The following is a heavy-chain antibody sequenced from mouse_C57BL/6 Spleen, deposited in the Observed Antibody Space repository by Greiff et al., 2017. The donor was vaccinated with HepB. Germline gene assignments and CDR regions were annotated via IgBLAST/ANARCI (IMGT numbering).Heavy chain of an antibody. J-gene: IGHJ1*03. CDR2: IYPGDGDT. CDR3: ARTGIYYYGSSNWYFDV. D-gene: IGHD1-1*01. CDR1: GYAFSSSW. V-gene: IGHV1-82*01. Sequence: VQLQQSGPELVKPGASVKISCKASGYAFSSSWMNWVKQRPGKGLEWIGRIYPGDGDTNYNGKFKGKATLTADKSSSTAYMQLSSLTSEDSAVYFCARTGIYYYGSSNWYFDVRGTGTAVTVSS.